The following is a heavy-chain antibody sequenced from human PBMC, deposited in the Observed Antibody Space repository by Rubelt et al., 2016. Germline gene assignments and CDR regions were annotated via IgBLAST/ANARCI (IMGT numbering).Heavy chain of an antibody. D-gene: IGHD2-21*01. V-gene: IGHV4-59*09. CDR3: ARGIRIADAFDI. Sequence: IYYSGSTNYNPPLKSRVTISVDTSKNQFSLKLSSVTAADTAVYYCARGIRIADAFDIWGQGTMVTVSS. CDR2: IYYSGST. J-gene: IGHJ3*02.